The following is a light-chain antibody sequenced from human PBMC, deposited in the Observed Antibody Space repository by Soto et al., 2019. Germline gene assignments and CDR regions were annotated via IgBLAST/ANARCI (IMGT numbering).Light chain of an antibody. V-gene: IGKV3-15*01. CDR2: GAS. CDR3: QQYNDWPPLT. CDR1: QSINNN. J-gene: IGKJ4*01. Sequence: EIVMTQSPATLSVSPGERATLSCRASQSINNNLSWYQQKSGQAPRLLIYGASTRATGIPARFSGSGSGTDFTLSISSLQSEDFAVYYCQQYNDWPPLTFGGGTKVEIK.